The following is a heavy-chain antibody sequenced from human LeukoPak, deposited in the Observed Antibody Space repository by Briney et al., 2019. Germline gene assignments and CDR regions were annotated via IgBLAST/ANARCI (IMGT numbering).Heavy chain of an antibody. CDR3: ARVTFDVGYAPFFDY. Sequence: GASVKVSCKASGYTFTSYYMHWVRQAPGQGLEWVGLINPTGGSTGYAQKFQGRVTMTRDMSTSTVYMELSSLRSEDTAVYYCARVTFDVGYAPFFDYWGQGTLVTVSS. V-gene: IGHV1-46*01. CDR1: GYTFTSYY. J-gene: IGHJ4*02. CDR2: INPTGGST. D-gene: IGHD5-12*01.